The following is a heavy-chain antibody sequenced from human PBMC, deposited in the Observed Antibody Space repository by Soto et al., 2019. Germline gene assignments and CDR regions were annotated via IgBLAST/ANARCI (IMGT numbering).Heavy chain of an antibody. CDR1: GFTVSSNY. CDR2: IYSGGST. CDR3: ARGRDFWTGRNYYYYGMDV. Sequence: EVQLVESGGGLVQPGGSLRLSCAASGFTVSSNYMTWVRQAPGKGLEWVSVIYSGGSTYYADSVKGRFTISRDNSKNTLYLQMNSLRAEDTAVYYCARGRDFWTGRNYYYYGMDVWGQGTTVTVSS. D-gene: IGHD3-3*01. J-gene: IGHJ6*02. V-gene: IGHV3-66*01.